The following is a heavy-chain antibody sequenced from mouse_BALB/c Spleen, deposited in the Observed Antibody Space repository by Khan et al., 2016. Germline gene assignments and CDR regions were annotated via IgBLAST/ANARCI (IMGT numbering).Heavy chain of an antibody. V-gene: IGHV2-3*01. CDR2: IWGDGCT. CDR1: GFSLTSYG. J-gene: IGHJ3*01. Sequence: QVQLKEPGPGLVAPSQSLSITCTVPGFSLTSYGVSWVRQPPGKGLEWLGVIWGDGCTNYHSALISRLSISKDNSKSQVFLKLNSLQTDDKAKDYCARRGEGGFAYWGQGTLVTVSA. CDR3: ARRGEGGFAY.